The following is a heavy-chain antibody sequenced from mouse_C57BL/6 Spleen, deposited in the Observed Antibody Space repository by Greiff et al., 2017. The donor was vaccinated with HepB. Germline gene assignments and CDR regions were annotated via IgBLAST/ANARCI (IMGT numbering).Heavy chain of an antibody. CDR1: GYTFTSYW. CDR3: ARGYYYGSSELWYAMDY. V-gene: IGHV1-64*01. D-gene: IGHD1-1*01. J-gene: IGHJ4*01. Sequence: VQLQQPGAELVKPGASVKLSCKASGYTFTSYWMHWVKQRPGQGLEWIGMIHPNSGSTNYNEKFKSKATLTVDKSSSTAYMQLSSLTSEDSAVYYCARGYYYGSSELWYAMDYWGQGTSVTVSS. CDR2: IHPNSGST.